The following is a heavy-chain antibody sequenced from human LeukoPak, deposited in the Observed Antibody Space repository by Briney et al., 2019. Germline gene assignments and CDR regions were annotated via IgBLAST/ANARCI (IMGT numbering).Heavy chain of an antibody. CDR2: MNPNSGNT. CDR3: ARRIPLWKDFRRDGLAP. V-gene: IGHV1-8*03. Sequence: ASVKVSCKASGYTFINYDINWVRQVTGQGLEWMGWMNPNSGNTGFAQKFQGRISITRDTSINTAYMELSSLRSEDTAVYYCARRIPLWKDFRRDGLAPWGQETLVIVPS. D-gene: IGHD3-10*01. J-gene: IGHJ5*02. CDR1: GYTFINYD.